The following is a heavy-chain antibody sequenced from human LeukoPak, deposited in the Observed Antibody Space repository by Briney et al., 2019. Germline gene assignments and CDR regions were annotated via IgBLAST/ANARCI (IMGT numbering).Heavy chain of an antibody. D-gene: IGHD3-16*01. CDR2: IYYSGST. V-gene: IGHV4-39*07. CDR3: ARDGTSDMITFGGVMGNGNWFDP. Sequence: PSETLSLTCTVSGGSISSSSYYWGWIRQPPGKGLEWIGSIYYSGSTYYNPSLKSRVTISVDTSKNQFSLKLSSVTAADTAVYYCARDGTSDMITFGGVMGNGNWFDPWGQGTLVTVSS. J-gene: IGHJ5*02. CDR1: GGSISSSSYY.